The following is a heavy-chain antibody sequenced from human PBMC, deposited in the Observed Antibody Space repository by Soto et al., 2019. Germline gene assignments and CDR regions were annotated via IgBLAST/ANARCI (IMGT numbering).Heavy chain of an antibody. V-gene: IGHV1-3*01. D-gene: IGHD3-22*01. CDR3: AGAEMYYYYDSSGYSDY. Sequence: ASVKVSCKASGYTFTSYAMHWVRQAPGQRLEWMGWINAGNGNTKYSQKFQGRVTITRDTSASTAYMELSSLRSEDTAVYYCAGAEMYYYYDSSGYSDYWGQGTLVTVSS. CDR1: GYTFTSYA. J-gene: IGHJ4*02. CDR2: INAGNGNT.